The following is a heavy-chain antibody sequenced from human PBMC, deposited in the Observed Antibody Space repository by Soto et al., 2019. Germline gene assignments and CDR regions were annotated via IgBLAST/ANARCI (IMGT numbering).Heavy chain of an antibody. CDR3: ARDIVVVPAAIDYYYYGMDV. CDR1: GYTFTSYG. V-gene: IGHV1-18*01. D-gene: IGHD2-2*01. Sequence: ASVKVSCKASGYTFTSYGISWVRQAPGQGPEWMGWISAYNGNTNYAQKLQGRVTMTTDTSTSTAYMELRSLRSDDTAVYYGARDIVVVPAAIDYYYYGMDVWGQGTTVTV. J-gene: IGHJ6*02. CDR2: ISAYNGNT.